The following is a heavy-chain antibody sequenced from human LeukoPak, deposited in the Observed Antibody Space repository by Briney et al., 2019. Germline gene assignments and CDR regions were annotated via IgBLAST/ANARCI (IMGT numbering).Heavy chain of an antibody. CDR1: GFPFNSFW. V-gene: IGHV3-74*01. Sequence: PGGSLRLSCAASGFPFNSFWMHWVRQAPGKGLMWVSDMNEYSTTIRYADSVKGRFTISRDNAKSILYLQMNNLRAEDRAMYFCARGGVNPVDHWGQGTLVTVSS. D-gene: IGHD1-14*01. CDR3: ARGGVNPVDH. J-gene: IGHJ4*02. CDR2: MNEYSTTI.